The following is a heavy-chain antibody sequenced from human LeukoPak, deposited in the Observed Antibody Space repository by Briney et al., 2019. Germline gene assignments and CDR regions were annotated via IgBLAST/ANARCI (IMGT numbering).Heavy chain of an antibody. CDR1: GYTFTSYG. D-gene: IGHD2-2*01. J-gene: IGHJ6*03. CDR3: ARDPFRSTDYYYYYYMDV. CDR2: ISAYNGNT. Sequence: ASVKVSCKASGYTFTSYGISWVRQAPGQGLEWMGWISAYNGNTNYAQKLQGGVTLTTDTSASTAYPELWSLRSDDTAVYYCARDPFRSTDYYYYYYMDVWGKGTTVTVSS. V-gene: IGHV1-18*01.